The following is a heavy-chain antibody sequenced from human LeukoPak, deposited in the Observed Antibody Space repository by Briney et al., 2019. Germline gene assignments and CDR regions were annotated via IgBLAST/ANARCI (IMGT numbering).Heavy chain of an antibody. CDR3: ARGHGSRGSEGILDY. D-gene: IGHD5-12*01. CDR1: GGSFSGYY. Sequence: PSETLSLTCAVYGGSFSGYYWSWIRQPPGKGLEWIGEINHSGSTNYNPSLKSRVTISVDTSRNQISLKWSSVTAADTAVYYCARGHGSRGSEGILDYWGQGTPVTVSS. V-gene: IGHV4-34*01. J-gene: IGHJ4*02. CDR2: INHSGST.